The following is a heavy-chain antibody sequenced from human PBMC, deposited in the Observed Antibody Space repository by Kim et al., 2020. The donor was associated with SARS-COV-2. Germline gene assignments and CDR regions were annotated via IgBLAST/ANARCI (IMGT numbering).Heavy chain of an antibody. CDR3: ARDSWSGYPNWFDP. V-gene: IGHV4-39*02. D-gene: IGHD3-3*01. J-gene: IGHJ5*02. Sequence: NPSLKSRVTISVDTSKNQFALNLNSVTAADTAVYYCARDSWSGYPNWFDPWGQGTLVTVSS.